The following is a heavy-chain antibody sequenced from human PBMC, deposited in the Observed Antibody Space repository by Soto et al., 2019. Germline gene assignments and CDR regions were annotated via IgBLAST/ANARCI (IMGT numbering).Heavy chain of an antibody. Sequence: QVQLVQSGAEVKKPGASVKVSCKASGYTFTSYGISWVRQAPGQGLEWMGWISAYNGNTNYAQKLQGRVTMTTDTSPTTVSMGLRTLSSDATAVYDCAGDRGAYSSGWYGPDYWCQGTLVTVSS. V-gene: IGHV1-18*01. CDR2: ISAYNGNT. D-gene: IGHD6-19*01. CDR3: AGDRGAYSSGWYGPDY. CDR1: GYTFTSYG. J-gene: IGHJ4*02.